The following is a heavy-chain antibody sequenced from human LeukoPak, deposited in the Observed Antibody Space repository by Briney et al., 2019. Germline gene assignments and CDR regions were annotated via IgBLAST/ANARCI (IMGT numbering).Heavy chain of an antibody. CDR1: GFIFTNYG. V-gene: IGHV3-23*01. D-gene: IGHD1-26*01. CDR3: ARVGVVGVTSYYYMDV. CDR2: ITTGDNT. J-gene: IGHJ6*03. Sequence: PGGSLRLSCAASGFIFTNYGMSWVRQAPGQGLEWVSSITTGDNTYYADSVKGRFTISRDNSKNTLYLQMNSLRAEDTAVYYCARVGVVGVTSYYYMDVWGKGTTVTVSS.